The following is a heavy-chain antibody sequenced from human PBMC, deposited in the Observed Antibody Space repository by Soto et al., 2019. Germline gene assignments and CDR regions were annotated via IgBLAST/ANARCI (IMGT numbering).Heavy chain of an antibody. CDR2: ISGSGDYT. CDR3: ATDPRSLPQGWFDP. D-gene: IGHD2-15*01. CDR1: GFTFSSYA. J-gene: IGHJ5*02. V-gene: IGHV3-23*01. Sequence: EVQLLESGGGLVQPGESLRLSCAASGFTFSSYAMTWVRQAPGKGLEWVSSISGSGDYTYFADSVKGRFTISRDNSKDTLYLQMSSLRVEDTAIYYCATDPRSLPQGWFDPWGQGTRVTVST.